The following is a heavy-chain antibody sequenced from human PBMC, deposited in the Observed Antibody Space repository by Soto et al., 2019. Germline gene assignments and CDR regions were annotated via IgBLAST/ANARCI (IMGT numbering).Heavy chain of an antibody. CDR1: GGTFSSYA. V-gene: IGHV1-69*13. J-gene: IGHJ5*02. Sequence: SVKVSCKASGGTFSSYAISWVRQAPGQGLEWMGGIIPIFGTANYAQKFQGRVTITADEPTSTAYMELSSLRSEDTAVYYCARLGIAPAGPGWFDPWGQGALVTLSS. CDR3: ARLGIAPAGPGWFDP. CDR2: IIPIFGTA. D-gene: IGHD6-13*01.